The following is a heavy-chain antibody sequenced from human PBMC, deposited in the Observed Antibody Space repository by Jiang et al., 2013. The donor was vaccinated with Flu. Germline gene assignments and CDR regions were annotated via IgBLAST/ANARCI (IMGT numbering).Heavy chain of an antibody. Sequence: LLKPSETLSLTCAVYGGSFSGYYWSWIRQPPGKGLEWIGEINHSGSTNYNPSLKSRVTISVDTSKNQFSLKLSSVTAADTAVYYCARSGQLWPSIPVFIDYWGQGTLVTVSS. D-gene: IGHD5-18*01. J-gene: IGHJ4*02. V-gene: IGHV4-34*01. CDR2: INHSGST. CDR3: ARSGQLWPSIPVFIDY. CDR1: GGSFSGYY.